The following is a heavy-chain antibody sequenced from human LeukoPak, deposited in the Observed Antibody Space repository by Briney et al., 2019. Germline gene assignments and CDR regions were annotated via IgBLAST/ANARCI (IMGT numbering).Heavy chain of an antibody. Sequence: KPSETLSLTCTVSGGSISSYYWSWIRQPPGKGLEWIGRIYTSGSTNYNPSLKSRVTISVDTSKNQFSLKPSSVTAADTAVYYCARGAFYESKEGHFDYWGQGTLVTVSS. D-gene: IGHD3-22*01. CDR3: ARGAFYESKEGHFDY. V-gene: IGHV4-4*08. J-gene: IGHJ4*02. CDR1: GGSISSYY. CDR2: IYTSGST.